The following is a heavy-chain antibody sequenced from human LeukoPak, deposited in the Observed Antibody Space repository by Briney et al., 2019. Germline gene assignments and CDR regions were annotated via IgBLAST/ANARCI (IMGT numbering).Heavy chain of an antibody. V-gene: IGHV1-18*01. Sequence: ASVKVSCKASGYTFTSYGISWVRQAPGQGLEWMGWISAYNGNTNYAQKLQGRVTMTTDTSTSTAYMELRSLRSDDTAMYYCARDGATYYYDSSGYVGAFDIWGQGTMVTVSS. CDR2: ISAYNGNT. CDR1: GYTFTSYG. J-gene: IGHJ3*02. D-gene: IGHD3-22*01. CDR3: ARDGATYYYDSSGYVGAFDI.